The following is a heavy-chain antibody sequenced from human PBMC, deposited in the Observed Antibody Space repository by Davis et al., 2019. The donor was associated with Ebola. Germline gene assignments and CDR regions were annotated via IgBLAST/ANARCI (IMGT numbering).Heavy chain of an antibody. CDR2: ISYDGSNK. D-gene: IGHD2-15*01. J-gene: IGHJ4*02. CDR3: ARDRPIDV. Sequence: GESLKISCAASGFTFSSYAMHWVRQAPGKGLEWVAVISYDGSNKYYADSVKGRFTISRDNSKNTLYLQMNSLRAEDTAVYYCARDRPIDVWGQGTLVTVSS. CDR1: GFTFSSYA. V-gene: IGHV3-30-3*01.